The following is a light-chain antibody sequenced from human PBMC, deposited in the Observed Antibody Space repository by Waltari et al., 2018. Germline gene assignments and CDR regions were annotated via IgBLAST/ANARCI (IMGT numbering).Light chain of an antibody. V-gene: IGLV1-51*02. J-gene: IGLJ1*01. Sequence: PVLTQPPSVYAAPGPTFTISGPADSPKIGNNYVSWYQHFPGTAPKLLIYENNRRPSGIPDRFSGSKSGTSATLGITGLQTGDEADYYCGTWDASLGGIFGTGTKVTVL. CDR1: SPKIGNNY. CDR2: ENN. CDR3: GTWDASLGGI.